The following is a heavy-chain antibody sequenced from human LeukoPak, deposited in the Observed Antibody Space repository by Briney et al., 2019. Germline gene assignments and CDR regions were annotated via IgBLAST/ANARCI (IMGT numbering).Heavy chain of an antibody. D-gene: IGHD6-19*01. CDR1: GDSVSSNSAA. J-gene: IGHJ4*02. Sequence: SQTLSLTCAISGDSVSSNSAAWTWIRQSPSRGLEWLGRAYYRSKWYNDYAVSVKSRITINPDTSKNQFSLQLNSVTPEDTAVYYCAREFGQWLVRGVFDYWGQGTLVTVSS. V-gene: IGHV6-1*01. CDR2: AYYRSKWYN. CDR3: AREFGQWLVRGVFDY.